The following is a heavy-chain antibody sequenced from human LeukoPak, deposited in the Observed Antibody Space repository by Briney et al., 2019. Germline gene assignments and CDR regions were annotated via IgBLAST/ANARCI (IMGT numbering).Heavy chain of an antibody. J-gene: IGHJ4*02. CDR1: GFTFSSYA. CDR2: ISGSGGST. V-gene: IGHV3-23*01. Sequence: GGSLRLSCAASGFTFSSYAMSWVRQAPGKGLEWVSAISGSGGSTYYADSVKGRFTISRDNAKNSLYLQMNSLRAEDTAVYYCARDLLGGRQYDYWGQGTLVTVSS. CDR3: ARDLLGGRQYDY. D-gene: IGHD3-10*01.